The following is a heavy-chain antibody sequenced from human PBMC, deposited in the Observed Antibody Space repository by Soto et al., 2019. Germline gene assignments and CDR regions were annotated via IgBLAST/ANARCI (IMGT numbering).Heavy chain of an antibody. D-gene: IGHD2-8*01. CDR3: ATEMVASPGG. V-gene: IGHV1-69*02. J-gene: IGHJ4*02. Sequence: QVQLVQSGAEVKKPGSSVKVSCKASGGTFSSYTISWVRQAPGQGLEWMGRIIPILGIANYAQKFQGRVTITADKPTSTAYMELISLRSEDTAVYYCATEMVASPGGWGQGTLVTVSS. CDR2: IIPILGIA. CDR1: GGTFSSYT.